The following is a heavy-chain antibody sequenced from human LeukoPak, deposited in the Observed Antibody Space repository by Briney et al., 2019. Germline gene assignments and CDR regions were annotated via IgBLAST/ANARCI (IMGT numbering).Heavy chain of an antibody. Sequence: PSETLSLTCAVYGGSFSGYYWSWIRQPPGKGLEWIGEINHSGSTNYNPSLKSRVTISVDTSKNQFSLKLSSVTAADTAVYYCVRVYSNYVGWFDPWGQGTLVTVSS. J-gene: IGHJ5*02. CDR3: VRVYSNYVGWFDP. V-gene: IGHV4-34*01. D-gene: IGHD4-11*01. CDR1: GGSFSGYY. CDR2: INHSGST.